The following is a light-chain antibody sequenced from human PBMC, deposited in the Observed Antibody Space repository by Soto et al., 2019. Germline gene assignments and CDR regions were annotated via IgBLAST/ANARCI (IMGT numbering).Light chain of an antibody. CDR3: SSYADSSIVV. Sequence: QSALTQVASVSASPGQSITISCTGTSSDVGGHNYVSWYQQHPGNAPKLMIYNVDYRPSGVSNRFSGSKSGNTASLTISGLQADDEAYYYCSSYADSSIVVFGGGTKLTVL. V-gene: IGLV2-14*03. CDR2: NVD. J-gene: IGLJ2*01. CDR1: SSDVGGHNY.